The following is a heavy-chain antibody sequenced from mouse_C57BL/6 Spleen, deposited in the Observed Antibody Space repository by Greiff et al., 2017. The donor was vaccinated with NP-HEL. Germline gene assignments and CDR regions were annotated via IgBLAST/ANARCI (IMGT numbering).Heavy chain of an antibody. V-gene: IGHV1-15*01. CDR2: IDPETGGT. D-gene: IGHD1-1*01. J-gene: IGHJ2*01. Sequence: QVQLQQSGAELVRPGASVTLSCKASGYTFTDYEMHWVKQTPVHGLEWIGAIDPETGGTAYNQKFKGKAILPADKTSSPAYMELRSLTSEDSAVYYCTREDYYGSSPDYGGQGTTRTVSS. CDR3: TREDYYGSSPDY. CDR1: GYTFTDYE.